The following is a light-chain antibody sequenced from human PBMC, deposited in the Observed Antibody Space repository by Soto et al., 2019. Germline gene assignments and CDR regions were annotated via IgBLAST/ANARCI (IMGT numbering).Light chain of an antibody. CDR2: EVT. Sequence: QSALTQPASVSGCPGQSITVSCTGTSRDIGFFNHVSWYQQYPGNAPKLIIFEVTNRPSGVSHRFSGSKSGNTASLTISGLQAEDGADYFCASYTTRSTYVFGSGTKVTVL. CDR1: SRDIGFFNH. CDR3: ASYTTRSTYV. J-gene: IGLJ1*01. V-gene: IGLV2-14*01.